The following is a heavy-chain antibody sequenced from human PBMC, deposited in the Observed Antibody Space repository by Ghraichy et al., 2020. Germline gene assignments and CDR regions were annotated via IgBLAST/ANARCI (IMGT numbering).Heavy chain of an antibody. CDR3: ASYYDSLAG. D-gene: IGHD3-22*01. CDR1: GFTVSSNY. J-gene: IGHJ4*02. Sequence: GGSLRLSCAASGFTVSSNYMSWVRQAPGKGLEWVSVIYSGGSTNYADSVKGRFTISRDNSKNTLYLQMNSPRAADTAVYYCASYYDSLAGWGQGTLVTVPS. V-gene: IGHV3-53*01. CDR2: IYSGGST.